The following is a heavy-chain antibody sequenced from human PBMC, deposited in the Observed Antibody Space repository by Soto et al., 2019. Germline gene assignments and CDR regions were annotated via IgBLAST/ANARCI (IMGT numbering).Heavy chain of an antibody. Sequence: SETLSLTCAAYGGSFSAYYWNWIRQPPGKGLEWTGEINHSGSTNYNPSLKSRVTISVDTSKNQFSLKLSSVTAADTAVYYCARSVFPWGQGTLVTVSS. CDR2: INHSGST. CDR1: GGSFSAYY. V-gene: IGHV4-34*01. CDR3: ARSVFP. J-gene: IGHJ5*02.